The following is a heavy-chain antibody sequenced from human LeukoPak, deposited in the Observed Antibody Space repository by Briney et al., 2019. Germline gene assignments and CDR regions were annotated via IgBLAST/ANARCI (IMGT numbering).Heavy chain of an antibody. J-gene: IGHJ6*02. CDR2: IKPDGSDK. V-gene: IGHV3-7*03. CDR1: GFIFSNYW. CDR3: ARDHGLSALYYYYGVDV. D-gene: IGHD3-16*01. Sequence: PGGSLRLSCAASGFIFSNYWMSWVRQAPGKGLEWVANIKPDGSDKYYVDSVKGRFTISRDNAKNSLYLQMNSLRAEGTAVYYCARDHGLSALYYYYGVDVWGQGTTVTVSS.